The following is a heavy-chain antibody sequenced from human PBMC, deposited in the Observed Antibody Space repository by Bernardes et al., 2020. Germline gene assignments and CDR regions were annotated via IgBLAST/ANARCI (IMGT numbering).Heavy chain of an antibody. CDR1: GFTFSSYA. D-gene: IGHD6-25*01. V-gene: IGHV3-30-3*01. J-gene: IGHJ3*02. Sequence: GGSLRLSCAASGFTFSSYAMHWVRQAPGKGLEWVAVISFDGSKKYYADFVKGRFTISRDNSKNTLYLQMNSLRAEDTAVYYCARGYSSGWGDGFDMWGQGTMVTVSS. CDR3: ARGYSSGWGDGFDM. CDR2: ISFDGSKK.